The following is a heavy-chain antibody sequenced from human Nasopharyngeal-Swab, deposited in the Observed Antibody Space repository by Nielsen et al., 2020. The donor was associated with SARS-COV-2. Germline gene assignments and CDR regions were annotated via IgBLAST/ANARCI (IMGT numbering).Heavy chain of an antibody. CDR2: ISSSSSYT. CDR1: GFTFNTYT. Sequence: GGSLRLSCAASGFTFNTYTMSWIRQAPGKGLEWVSYISSSSSYTNYADSVKGRFTISRDNAKNSLYLQMNSLRAEDTAVYYCARDAAAGSGAFDIWGQGTMVTVSS. V-gene: IGHV3-11*06. J-gene: IGHJ3*02. D-gene: IGHD6-13*01. CDR3: ARDAAAGSGAFDI.